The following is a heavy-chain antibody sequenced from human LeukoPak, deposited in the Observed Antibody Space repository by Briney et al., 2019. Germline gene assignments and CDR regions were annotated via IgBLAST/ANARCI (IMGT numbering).Heavy chain of an antibody. J-gene: IGHJ4*02. CDR2: ISYDGSNK. V-gene: IGHV3-30*18. CDR1: GFTFSSYG. CDR3: AKDQSGYSYGLGY. D-gene: IGHD5-18*01. Sequence: GGSLRLSCAASGFTFSSYGMHWVRQAPGKGLEWVAVISYDGSNKYYADSVKGRFTISRDNSKKTLCLQMNGLRAEDTAVYYCAKDQSGYSYGLGYWGQGTLVTVSS.